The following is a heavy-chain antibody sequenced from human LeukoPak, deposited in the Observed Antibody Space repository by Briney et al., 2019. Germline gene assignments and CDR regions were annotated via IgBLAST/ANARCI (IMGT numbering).Heavy chain of an antibody. CDR3: ARGTVGMIVVVPEDY. Sequence: ASVKVSCKASGYTFTSYGISWVRQAPGQGLEWMGWISAYNGNTNYAQKLQGRDTMTTDTSTSTAYMELRSLRSDDTAVYYCARGTVGMIVVVPEDYWGQGTLVTVSS. CDR2: ISAYNGNT. J-gene: IGHJ4*02. D-gene: IGHD3-22*01. CDR1: GYTFTSYG. V-gene: IGHV1-18*01.